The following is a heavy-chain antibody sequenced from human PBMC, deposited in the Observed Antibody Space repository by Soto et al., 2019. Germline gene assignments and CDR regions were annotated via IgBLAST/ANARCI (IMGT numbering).Heavy chain of an antibody. J-gene: IGHJ4*02. D-gene: IGHD5-18*01. CDR3: AHRSAMVTYDY. CDR1: GFSLSTSGVG. CDR2: IYWDDDK. V-gene: IGHV2-5*02. Sequence: QITLKESGPPLVKPTQTLTLTCTFSGFSLSTSGVGVGWIRQPPGKALEWLALIYWDDDKRYSPSLKSRLTITKDTSKNQVVLTTTNMDPVDTATYYCAHRSAMVTYDYWGQGTLVTVSS.